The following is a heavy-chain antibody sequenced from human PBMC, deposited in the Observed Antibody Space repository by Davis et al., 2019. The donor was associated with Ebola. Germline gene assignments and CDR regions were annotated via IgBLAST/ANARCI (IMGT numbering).Heavy chain of an antibody. Sequence: PGGSLRLSCAASGFIFSNCAMYWVRQAPGKGLEWVSIIGTGHDTYYADSVKGRFTISRDNAKNSLYLQMNSLRAEDTAVYYCARQWLDGYGMDVWGQGTTVTVSS. CDR3: ARQWLDGYGMDV. J-gene: IGHJ6*02. CDR1: GFIFSNCA. D-gene: IGHD6-19*01. V-gene: IGHV3-23*01. CDR2: IGTGHDT.